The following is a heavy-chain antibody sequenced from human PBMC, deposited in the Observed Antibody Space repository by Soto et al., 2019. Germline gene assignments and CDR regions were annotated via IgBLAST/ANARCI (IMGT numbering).Heavy chain of an antibody. V-gene: IGHV3-23*01. CDR1: GFTFSTYA. J-gene: IGHJ4*02. CDR3: PKDGYDSSRDLYYFDY. CDR2: MSGSPSST. D-gene: IGHD3-22*01. Sequence: GGSLRLSCAASGFTFSTYAMSWVRQAPGKGLEWVSSMSGSPSSTYYADSVKGRFTISRDNSKKTLFLQMNSLRGEDTAIYYCPKDGYDSSRDLYYFDYWVQGTPVTVSS.